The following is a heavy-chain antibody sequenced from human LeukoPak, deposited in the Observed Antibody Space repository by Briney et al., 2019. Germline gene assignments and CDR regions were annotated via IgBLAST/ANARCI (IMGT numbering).Heavy chain of an antibody. Sequence: KPGGSLRLSCAASGFTFSSYSMNWVRQAPGKGLEWVSSISSSSSYIYYADSVKGRFTISRDNAKNSLYLQMNSLRAEDTAVYYCARDLRPHTGDYYYYGMDVWGQGTTVTVSS. CDR3: ARDLRPHTGDYYYYGMDV. J-gene: IGHJ6*02. CDR2: ISSSSSYI. D-gene: IGHD1-14*01. CDR1: GFTFSSYS. V-gene: IGHV3-21*01.